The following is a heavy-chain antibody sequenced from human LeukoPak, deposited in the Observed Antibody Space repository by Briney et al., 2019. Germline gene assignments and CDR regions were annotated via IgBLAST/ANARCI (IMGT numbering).Heavy chain of an antibody. V-gene: IGHV3-11*01. CDR3: ATLTGYYNVAVDY. D-gene: IGHD3-9*01. CDR2: ISSSGSTI. Sequence: PGGSLRLSCAASGFTFSDYYMSWIRQAPGKGLEWVSYISSSGSTIYYADSVKGRFTISRDNAKNSLYLQMNSLRAEDTAVYYCATLTGYYNVAVDYWGQGTLVTVSS. J-gene: IGHJ4*02. CDR1: GFTFSDYY.